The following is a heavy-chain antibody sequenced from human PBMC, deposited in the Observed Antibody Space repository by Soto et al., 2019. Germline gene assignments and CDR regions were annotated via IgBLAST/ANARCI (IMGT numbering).Heavy chain of an antibody. Sequence: GESLKISCKGSGYTFSKYWIGWVRQTPGKGLVWMGMIYPGDSDARYSPSFEGQVTFSVDKSINTAYSQWNSLKASDTAMYYCARQGGEYNTMSDYWGQGTLVTVSS. J-gene: IGHJ4*02. CDR3: ARQGGEYNTMSDY. CDR2: IYPGDSDA. CDR1: GYTFSKYW. D-gene: IGHD3-10*01. V-gene: IGHV5-51*01.